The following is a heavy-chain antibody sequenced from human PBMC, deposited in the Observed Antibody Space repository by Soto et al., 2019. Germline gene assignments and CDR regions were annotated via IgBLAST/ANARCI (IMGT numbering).Heavy chain of an antibody. CDR1: GGSISSGGYY. CDR3: ARGETYYYDSSGYFWFDP. J-gene: IGHJ5*02. CDR2: IYYSGST. D-gene: IGHD3-22*01. V-gene: IGHV4-31*03. Sequence: KSSETLSLTCTVSGGSISSGGYYWSWIRQHPGKGLEWIGYIYYSGSTYYNPSLKSRVTISVDTSKNQFSLKLSSVTAADTAVYYCARGETYYYDSSGYFWFDPWGQGTLVTVSS.